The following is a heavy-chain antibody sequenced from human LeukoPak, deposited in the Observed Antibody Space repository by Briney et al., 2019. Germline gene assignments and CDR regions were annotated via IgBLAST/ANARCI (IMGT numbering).Heavy chain of an antibody. CDR2: ISSGSSYI. CDR1: GFTFSSYS. D-gene: IGHD5-24*01. V-gene: IGHV3-21*01. CDR3: ARGARDGYNYGGDY. J-gene: IGHJ4*02. Sequence: GGSLRLSCAASGFTFSSYSMNWVRQAPGKGLEWVSSISSGSSYIYYADSVKGRFTISRDNAKNSLYLQMNSLRAEDTAVYYCARGARDGYNYGGDYWGQGTLVTVSS.